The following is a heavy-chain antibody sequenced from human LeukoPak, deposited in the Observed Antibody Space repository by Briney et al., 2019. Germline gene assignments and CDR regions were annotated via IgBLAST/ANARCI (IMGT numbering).Heavy chain of an antibody. CDR2: IYSGGTT. CDR1: GFTVGTNY. CDR3: ARQAWGSSPPYYFDY. D-gene: IGHD7-27*01. Sequence: GGSLRLSCAASGFTVGTNYMSWVRQAPGKGLEWVSVIYSGGTTYYADSVKGRFTISRDNSQNTLYLQMNSLRAEDTAVYYCARQAWGSSPPYYFDYWGQGTLVTVSS. J-gene: IGHJ4*02. V-gene: IGHV3-66*04.